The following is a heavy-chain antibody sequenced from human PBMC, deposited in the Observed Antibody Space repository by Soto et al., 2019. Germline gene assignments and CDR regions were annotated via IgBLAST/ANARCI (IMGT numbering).Heavy chain of an antibody. V-gene: IGHV6-1*01. Sequence: SQTLSLTCAISGDSVSSNSAAWNWIRQSPSRGLEWLGRTYYRSKWYNDYAVCVKSRITINPDTSKNQFSLQLNSVTPEDTAVYYCARGVLVVVVAASVNSWFDPWGQGTLVTVSS. CDR1: GDSVSSNSAA. D-gene: IGHD2-15*01. CDR2: TYYRSKWYN. CDR3: ARGVLVVVVAASVNSWFDP. J-gene: IGHJ5*02.